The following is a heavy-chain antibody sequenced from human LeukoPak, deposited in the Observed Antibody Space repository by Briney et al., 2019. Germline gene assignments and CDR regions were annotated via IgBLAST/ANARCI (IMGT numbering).Heavy chain of an antibody. Sequence: GGPLRLSCAASGFTFSSYAMSWVRQALGKGLEWVSAISGSGGTTYYADSVKGRFTISRDNSKNTLYLQMNSLRAEDTAVYYCAKDDYYDTSGYRDWGQGTLVTVSS. J-gene: IGHJ4*02. CDR1: GFTFSSYA. CDR2: ISGSGGTT. V-gene: IGHV3-23*01. CDR3: AKDDYYDTSGYRD. D-gene: IGHD3-22*01.